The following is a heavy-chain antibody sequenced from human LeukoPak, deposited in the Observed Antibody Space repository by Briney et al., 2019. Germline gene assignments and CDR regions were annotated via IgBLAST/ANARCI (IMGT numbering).Heavy chain of an antibody. CDR2: IYTSGST. CDR3: ARDDGDYVVDY. J-gene: IGHJ4*02. Sequence: PSQTLSLTCTVSGGSISSGSYYWSWIRQPAGKGLEWIGRIYTSGSTNYNPSLKSRVTISVDTSKNQFSLKQSSVTAADTAVYYCARDDGDYVVDYWGQGTLVTVSS. V-gene: IGHV4-61*02. D-gene: IGHD4-17*01. CDR1: GGSISSGSYY.